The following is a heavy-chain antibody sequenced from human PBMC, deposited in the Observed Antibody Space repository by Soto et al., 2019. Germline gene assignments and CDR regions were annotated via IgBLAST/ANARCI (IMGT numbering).Heavy chain of an antibody. Sequence: HPGGSLRLSCAASGFSFSDHYMDWVRQVPGKGLEWLGRIRSKANNYSTEYAASVKGRFTISRDESKNSLYLQMNSLKTEYTAVYYCARMSGSYSFDFWGQGT. CDR1: GFSFSDHY. V-gene: IGHV3-72*01. D-gene: IGHD1-26*01. CDR2: IRSKANNYST. J-gene: IGHJ4*02. CDR3: ARMSGSYSFDF.